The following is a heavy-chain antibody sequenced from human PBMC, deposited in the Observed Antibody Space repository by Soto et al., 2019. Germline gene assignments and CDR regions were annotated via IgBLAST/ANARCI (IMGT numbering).Heavy chain of an antibody. CDR3: VYGSGSYSSYYFDY. Sequence: PGGSLRLSCAASGFIFSPYWIDWVRQAPGRGLVWVSRISGSGSITDYADSVKGRFTISRDNAKNTLYLQMNSLRAEDTAVYYCVYGSGSYSSYYFDYWGQGTLVTVSS. CDR1: GFIFSPYW. D-gene: IGHD3-10*01. V-gene: IGHV3-74*01. CDR2: ISGSGSIT. J-gene: IGHJ4*02.